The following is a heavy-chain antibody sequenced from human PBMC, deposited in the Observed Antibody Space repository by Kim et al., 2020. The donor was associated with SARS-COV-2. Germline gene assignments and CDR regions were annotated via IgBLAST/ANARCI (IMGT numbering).Heavy chain of an antibody. CDR2: ISGSGGST. CDR3: AKDPYYDSSGYYPYFDY. D-gene: IGHD3-22*01. V-gene: IGHV3-23*01. J-gene: IGHJ4*02. CDR1: GFTFSSYA. Sequence: GGSLRLSCAASGFTFSSYAMSWVRQAPGKGLEWVSAISGSGGSTYYADSVKGRFTISRDNSKNTLYLQMNSLRAEDTAVYYCAKDPYYDSSGYYPYFDYWGQGTLVTVSS.